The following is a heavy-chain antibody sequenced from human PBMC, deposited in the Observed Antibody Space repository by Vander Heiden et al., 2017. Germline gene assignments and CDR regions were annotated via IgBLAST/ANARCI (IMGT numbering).Heavy chain of an antibody. V-gene: IGHV3-7*01. Sequence: EVQLVESGGGLVQPGGSLRLSCAAAGFTFRDYWISWVRQAPGKGLEWVANIEEDGGRQDYMDSVKGRFTISRDNAKKSVYLQMNSLRVEDTAVYYCVPQSVPTIVSWGQGTLVIVSS. CDR3: VPQSVPTIVS. CDR2: IEEDGGRQ. D-gene: IGHD4-17*01. CDR1: GFTFRDYW. J-gene: IGHJ4*02.